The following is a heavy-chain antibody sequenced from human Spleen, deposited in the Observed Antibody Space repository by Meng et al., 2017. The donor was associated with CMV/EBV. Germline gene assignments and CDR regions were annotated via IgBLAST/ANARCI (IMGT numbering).Heavy chain of an antibody. V-gene: IGHV3-66*02. D-gene: IGHD3-3*01. CDR1: GFTVSSNY. J-gene: IGHJ6*02. CDR2: IYSGGST. CDR3: ARNYAFWSGSYYYYGMDV. Sequence: GESLKISCAASGFTVSSNYMSWVRQAPGKGLEWVSVIYSGGSTYYADSVKGRFTISRDKSKNTLYLQMNSLRAEDTAVYYCARNYAFWSGSYYYYGMDVWGQGTTVTVSS.